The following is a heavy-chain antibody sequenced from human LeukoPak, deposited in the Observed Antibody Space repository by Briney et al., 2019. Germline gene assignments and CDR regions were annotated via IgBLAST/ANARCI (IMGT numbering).Heavy chain of an antibody. D-gene: IGHD2-2*01. J-gene: IGHJ5*02. CDR3: ARQTNSCHDH. Sequence: PGGSLRLSCAASGFTLSGSHMHWVRQAPGKGLEWVGHVRRNYETAYGASVKGRFTISRDDSENTAYLHMNNLKTEDTAIYFCARQTNSCHDHWGQGTLVTVSS. CDR1: GFTLSGSH. V-gene: IGHV3-73*01. CDR2: VRRNYET.